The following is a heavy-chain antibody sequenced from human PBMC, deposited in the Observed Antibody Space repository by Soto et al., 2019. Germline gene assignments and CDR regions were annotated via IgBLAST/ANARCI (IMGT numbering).Heavy chain of an antibody. CDR2: IGDDGTLK. Sequence: PGGSLRLSCAASGFTFGSYWMHWVRQVPGKGLVWVSRIGDDGTLKDYADSVKGRFTISRDNAKNTLYLQMNSLRVEDTAVYFCARARFSSSSWYQRAFDPWGQGTLVTVSS. J-gene: IGHJ5*02. CDR1: GFTFGSYW. V-gene: IGHV3-74*01. D-gene: IGHD6-13*01. CDR3: ARARFSSSSWYQRAFDP.